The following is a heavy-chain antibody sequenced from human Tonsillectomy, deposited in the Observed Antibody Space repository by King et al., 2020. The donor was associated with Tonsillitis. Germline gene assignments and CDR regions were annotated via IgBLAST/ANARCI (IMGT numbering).Heavy chain of an antibody. V-gene: IGHV3-49*04. CDR3: ARVVLWFGADDYYYYYMDV. CDR1: GFTFGDYA. D-gene: IGHD3-10*01. CDR2: IRTKAYGGTA. J-gene: IGHJ6*03. Sequence: VQLVESGGGLVQPGRSLRLSCTASGFTFGDYAMSWVRQAPGKGLEWVGFIRTKAYGGTAEYAASVKGRFTISRDDSKSIAYLQMNSLKTEDTAVYYCARVVLWFGADDYYYYYMDVWGRGTTVTVSS.